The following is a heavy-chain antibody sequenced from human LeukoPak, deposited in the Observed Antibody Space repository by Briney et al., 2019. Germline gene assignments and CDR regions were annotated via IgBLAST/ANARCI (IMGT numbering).Heavy chain of an antibody. V-gene: IGHV3-66*01. J-gene: IGHJ4*02. Sequence: GGSLRLSCAASGFTVSSNYMSWVRQAPGKGLEWVSVVYSGGSTYYADSVKGRFTISRDNSKNTLYLQMNSLRAEDTAVYYCASTEWDSSSLLGYWGQGTLVTVSS. CDR3: ASTEWDSSSLLGY. CDR2: VYSGGST. D-gene: IGHD6-13*01. CDR1: GFTVSSNY.